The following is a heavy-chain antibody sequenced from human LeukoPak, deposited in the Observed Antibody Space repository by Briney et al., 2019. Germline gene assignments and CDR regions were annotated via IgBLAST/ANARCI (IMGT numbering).Heavy chain of an antibody. J-gene: IGHJ3*02. Sequence: GGSLRLSCAASGFTFSSYGMHWVRQAPGKGLEWVAFIRYDGSNKYYADSVKGRFTISRDNSKNTLYLQMNSLRAEDKAVYYCAKLIAVAAYDAFDIWGQGTMVTVSS. CDR2: IRYDGSNK. CDR3: AKLIAVAAYDAFDI. CDR1: GFTFSSYG. V-gene: IGHV3-30*02. D-gene: IGHD6-19*01.